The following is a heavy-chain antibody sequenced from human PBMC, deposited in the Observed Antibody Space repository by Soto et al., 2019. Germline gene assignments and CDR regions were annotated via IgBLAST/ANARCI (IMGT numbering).Heavy chain of an antibody. CDR1: GFTFSSYA. V-gene: IGHV3-23*01. D-gene: IGHD3-10*01. CDR2: ISGSGGGT. J-gene: IGHJ3*01. CDR3: AKSRGSGSYFNPSDAFDF. Sequence: GGSLRLSCAASGFTFSSYAMSWVRQAPGKGLEWVSSISGSGGGTYYADSVKGRFTISRDNSKNTLSLQMNSLRAEDTAVYYCAKSRGSGSYFNPSDAFDFWGHGTMVTVSS.